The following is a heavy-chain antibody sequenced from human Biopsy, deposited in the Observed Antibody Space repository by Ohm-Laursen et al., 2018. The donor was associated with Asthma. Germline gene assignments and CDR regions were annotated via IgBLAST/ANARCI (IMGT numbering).Heavy chain of an antibody. CDR2: IYWDDDK. Sequence: TQTLTLNRTFSGFSLSTSGGGVGWIRQPPGKALEWLGNIYWDDDKRYSPSLQSRLTITRDTPKDQVVLTMTNMGPVDTGTYYCVHTLVGLKAFDFWGQGTLVTVSP. J-gene: IGHJ4*02. V-gene: IGHV2-5*02. CDR1: GFSLSTSGGG. CDR3: VHTLVGLKAFDF. D-gene: IGHD1-26*01.